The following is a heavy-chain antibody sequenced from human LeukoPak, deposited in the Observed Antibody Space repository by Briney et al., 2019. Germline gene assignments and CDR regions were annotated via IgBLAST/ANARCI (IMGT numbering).Heavy chain of an antibody. CDR1: GGSISSYY. CDR2: IYYSGST. D-gene: IGHD6-19*01. CDR3: ARDGSSGWYYFDY. Sequence: SETLSLTCTVSGGSISSYYWSWLRQPPGKGLEWIGYIYYSGSTNYNPSLKSRVTISVDTSKNQFSLKLSSVTAADTAVYYCARDGSSGWYYFDYWGQGTLVTVSS. V-gene: IGHV4-59*01. J-gene: IGHJ4*02.